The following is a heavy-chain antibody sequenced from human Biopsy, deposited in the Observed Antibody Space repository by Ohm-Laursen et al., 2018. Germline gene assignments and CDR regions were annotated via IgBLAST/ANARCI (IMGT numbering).Heavy chain of an antibody. CDR1: GFTFSSYG. D-gene: IGHD2-8*01. J-gene: IGHJ4*02. V-gene: IGHV3-33*06. Sequence: SLRLSCAASGFTFSSYGMHWVRQAPGKGLEWVAAIWYDGSNKNYADSVKGRCTISRDNSKNTLYLQMNSLRGEDTAVYYCAKCMTGGSNYYFHHCGQGTLVTVSS. CDR3: AKCMTGGSNYYFHH. CDR2: IWYDGSNK.